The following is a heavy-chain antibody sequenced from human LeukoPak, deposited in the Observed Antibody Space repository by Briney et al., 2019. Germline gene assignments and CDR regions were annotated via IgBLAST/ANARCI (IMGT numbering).Heavy chain of an antibody. Sequence: GGSLRLSCAASGFTFSSYSMNWVRQAPGKGLEWVSVIYSGGRTYYADSVKGRFTISRDNSKNALYLQMNSLRAEDTAVYYCARVEGSGSYYYSFNYWGQGTLVTVSS. CDR1: GFTFSSYS. V-gene: IGHV3-66*01. CDR3: ARVEGSGSYYYSFNY. D-gene: IGHD3-10*01. J-gene: IGHJ4*02. CDR2: IYSGGRT.